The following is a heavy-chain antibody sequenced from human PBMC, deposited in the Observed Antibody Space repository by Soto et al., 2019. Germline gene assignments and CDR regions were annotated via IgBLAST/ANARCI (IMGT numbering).Heavy chain of an antibody. CDR1: GGSINNHY. V-gene: IGHV4-59*11. D-gene: IGHD7-27*01. J-gene: IGHJ4*02. CDR2: IYYTGST. CDR3: ARANWYSEY. Sequence: QVHLQESGPGLVKPSEPLSLTCTVSGGSINNHYWSWIRQPPGEGLEWIGYIYYTGSTNYNPSLKSRVTMSVDTSKNPFSLNLASLTAADTAIYYCARANWYSEYWGQGTRGTVSS.